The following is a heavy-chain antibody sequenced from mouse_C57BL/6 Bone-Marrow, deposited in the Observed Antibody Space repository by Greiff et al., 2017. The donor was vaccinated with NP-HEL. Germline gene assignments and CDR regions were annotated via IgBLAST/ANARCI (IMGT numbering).Heavy chain of an antibody. D-gene: IGHD2-3*01. CDR3: ARDTDGYAWFAY. V-gene: IGHV5-4*01. CDR1: GFTFSSYA. J-gene: IGHJ3*01. CDR2: ISDGGSYT. Sequence: EVQLVESGGGLVKPGGSLKLSCAASGFTFSSYAMSWVRQTPEKRLEWVATISDGGSYTYYPDNVKGRFTISRDNAKNNLYLQMSHLKSEDTAMYYCARDTDGYAWFAYWGQGTLVTVSA.